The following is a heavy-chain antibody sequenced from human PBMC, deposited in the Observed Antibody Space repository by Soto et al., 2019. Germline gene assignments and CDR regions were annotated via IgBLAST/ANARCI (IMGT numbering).Heavy chain of an antibody. D-gene: IGHD5-12*01. V-gene: IGHV1-18*01. CDR1: GYTFTNYG. CDR2: ISDFEGHV. J-gene: IGHJ5*02. CDR3: ARDYDRWAEDWFAP. Sequence: QVQLVQSGAEMKKPGASVKVSCKASGYTFTNYGISWVRQAPGQGLEWMGWISDFEGHVNYAQKFQGRVTLTIDTSTSTAYMELRSLTSADAAIYYCARDYDRWAEDWFAPWGQGTLVTVSS.